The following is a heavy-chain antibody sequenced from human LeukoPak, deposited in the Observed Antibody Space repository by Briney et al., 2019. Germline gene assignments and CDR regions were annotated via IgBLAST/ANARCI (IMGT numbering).Heavy chain of an antibody. V-gene: IGHV1-69*13. CDR2: IIPIFGTA. CDR3: ARDRGNPRLDYYYYGMDV. Sequence: GASVKVSCKASGYTFTSYDINWVRQATGQGLEWMGGIIPIFGTANYAQKFQGRVTITADESTSTAYMELSSLRSEDTAVYYCARDRGNPRLDYYYYGMDVWGQGTTVTVSS. J-gene: IGHJ6*02. D-gene: IGHD4-23*01. CDR1: GYTFTSYD.